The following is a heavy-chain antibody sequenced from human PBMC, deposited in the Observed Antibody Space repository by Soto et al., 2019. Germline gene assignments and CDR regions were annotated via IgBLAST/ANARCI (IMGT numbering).Heavy chain of an antibody. CDR1: GGSISSYY. D-gene: IGHD5-12*01. V-gene: IGHV4-59*01. CDR2: IYYSGST. Sequence: QVQLQESGPGLVKPSETLSLTCTVSGGSISSYYWSWIRQPPGKGLEWIGYIYYSGSTNYNPSLKRRLPISVYPSKNQSSLQLSPVTAADTAVYYCARVSTYPGSFDAFDIWGQGTMVTVSS. CDR3: ARVSTYPGSFDAFDI. J-gene: IGHJ3*02.